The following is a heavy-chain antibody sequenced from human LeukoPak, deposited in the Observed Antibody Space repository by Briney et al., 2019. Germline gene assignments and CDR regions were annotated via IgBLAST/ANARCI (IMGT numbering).Heavy chain of an antibody. CDR1: GYSFTSYW. D-gene: IGHD5-12*01. J-gene: IGHJ4*02. CDR2: IYPGDSDT. Sequence: GGSLKISCKCSGYSFTSYWIAWLRQIPEKGLEWMGIIYPGDSDTRYSPSFQGQVTISADKSISTAYLQWSSLKASDTAMYYCARREAYSGYDYIDCWGQGTQVTVSS. CDR3: ARREAYSGYDYIDC. V-gene: IGHV5-51*01.